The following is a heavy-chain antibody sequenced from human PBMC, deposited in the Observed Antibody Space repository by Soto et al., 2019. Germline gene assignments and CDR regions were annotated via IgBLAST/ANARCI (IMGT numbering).Heavy chain of an antibody. V-gene: IGHV4-61*01. CDR3: ASTKEDTAMVGTFDY. D-gene: IGHD5-18*01. Sequence: PSETLSLTCTVSGGSVSSGSYYWSWIRQPPGKGLEWIGYIYYSGSTNYNPSLKGRVTISVDTSKNQFSLKLSSVTAADTAVYYCASTKEDTAMVGTFDYWGQGTLVTVSS. J-gene: IGHJ4*02. CDR1: GGSVSSGSYY. CDR2: IYYSGST.